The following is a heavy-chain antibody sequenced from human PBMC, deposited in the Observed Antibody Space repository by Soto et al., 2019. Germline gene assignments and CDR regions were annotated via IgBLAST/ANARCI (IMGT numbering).Heavy chain of an antibody. J-gene: IGHJ3*02. D-gene: IGHD3-22*01. V-gene: IGHV3-66*01. CDR2: IYSGGST. CDR3: ARSYYYDSSGSLDAFDI. Sequence: PGGSLRLSCAASGFTVSSNYMSWVRQAPGKGLEWVSVIYSGGSTYYADSVKGRFTISRDNSKNTLYLQMNSLRAEDTAVYYCARSYYYDSSGSLDAFDIWGQGTMVTVSS. CDR1: GFTVSSNY.